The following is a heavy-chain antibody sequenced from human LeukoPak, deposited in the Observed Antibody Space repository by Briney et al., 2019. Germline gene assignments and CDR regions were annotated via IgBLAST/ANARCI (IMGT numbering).Heavy chain of an antibody. D-gene: IGHD2-2*01. CDR2: IIPILGIA. CDR1: GGTFSSYA. CDR3: AREALPAAIRYYYYYGMDV. J-gene: IGHJ6*02. Sequence: ASVKVSCKASGGTFSSYAISWVRQAPGQGLEWMGRIIPILGIANYAQKFQGGVTITADKSTSTAYMELSSLRSEDTAVYYCAREALPAAIRYYYYYGMDVWGQGTTVTVSS. V-gene: IGHV1-69*04.